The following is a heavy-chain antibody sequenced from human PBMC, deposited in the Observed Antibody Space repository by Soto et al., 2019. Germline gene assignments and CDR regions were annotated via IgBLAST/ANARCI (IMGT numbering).Heavy chain of an antibody. V-gene: IGHV3-23*01. J-gene: IGHJ4*02. D-gene: IGHD2-8*01. Sequence: EVQLLESGGGLVQPGGSLRLSCVASRFSFSSYEMSWVHQAAGKGLEWVSRVSLTGDRTNYAGSVKGRFTVSRDNFKNTLYLEMDSLRREDTAIYYCARGGGYCTPTSCAIDSWGRGTPVTVSS. CDR2: VSLTGDRT. CDR1: RFSFSSYE. CDR3: ARGGGYCTPTSCAIDS.